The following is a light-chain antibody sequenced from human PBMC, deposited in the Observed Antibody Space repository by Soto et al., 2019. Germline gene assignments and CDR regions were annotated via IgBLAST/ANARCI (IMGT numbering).Light chain of an antibody. J-gene: IGKJ1*01. CDR2: GAS. CDR3: QQYGSSPWT. Sequence: EIVLSQSPGTLSLSPGERATLSCRASQSVSSSYLAWYQQKPDQAPRLLISGASRRATGIPDRFSGSGSGTDFTLTISRLETEDFAVYYCQQYGSSPWTFGQGTKVEIK. V-gene: IGKV3-20*01. CDR1: QSVSSSY.